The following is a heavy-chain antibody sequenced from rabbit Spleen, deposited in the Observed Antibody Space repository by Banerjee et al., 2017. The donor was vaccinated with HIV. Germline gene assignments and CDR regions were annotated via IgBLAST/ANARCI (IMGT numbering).Heavy chain of an antibody. CDR1: GVSFSNNQY. CDR2: IYTGNSKT. V-gene: IGHV1S40*01. J-gene: IGHJ4*01. Sequence: QSLEESGGDLVKPGASLTLTCTASGVSFSNNQYMCWVRQAPGKGLEWIACIYTGNSKTYYANWAKGRFTISKTSSTTVTLQMTSLTVADTATYFCARVSETSGWGEDLWGPGTLVTVS. CDR3: ARVSETSGWGEDL. D-gene: IGHD4-1*01.